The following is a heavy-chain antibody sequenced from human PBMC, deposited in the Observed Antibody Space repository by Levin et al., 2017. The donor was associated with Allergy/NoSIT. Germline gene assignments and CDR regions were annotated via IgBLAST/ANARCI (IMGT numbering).Heavy chain of an antibody. Sequence: SVKVSCKASGYTFTSYDINWVRQATGQGLEWMGGIIPIFGTANYAQKFQGRVTITADKSTSTAYMELSSLRSEDTAVYYCAREKIIYGSGRTDYFDYWGQGTLVTVSS. CDR1: GYTFTSYD. CDR2: IIPIFGTA. D-gene: IGHD3-10*01. J-gene: IGHJ4*02. V-gene: IGHV1-69*06. CDR3: AREKIIYGSGRTDYFDY.